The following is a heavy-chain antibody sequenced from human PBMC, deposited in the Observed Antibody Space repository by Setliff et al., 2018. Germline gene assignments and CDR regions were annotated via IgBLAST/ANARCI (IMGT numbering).Heavy chain of an antibody. J-gene: IGHJ4*02. D-gene: IGHD3-9*01. CDR3: ATGFLRYDILTGYYQRPHYFEY. CDR1: GSTATESS. Sequence: ASVKVSCKVSGSTATESSMHWVRQAPGKGLEWMGGFDPEDGERIYAQHFQGRLTMTEDTSTDTAYMELSSLRSEDTAVYYCATGFLRYDILTGYYQRPHYFEYWGQGTLVTVS. CDR2: FDPEDGER. V-gene: IGHV1-24*01.